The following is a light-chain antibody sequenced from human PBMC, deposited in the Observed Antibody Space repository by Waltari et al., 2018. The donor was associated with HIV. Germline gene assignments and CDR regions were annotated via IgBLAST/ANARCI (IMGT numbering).Light chain of an antibody. V-gene: IGKV1-27*01. CDR2: AAS. Sequence: DIQMTQSPSSLSASVGDRVTITCRASQDINNYLALYQQRPGRVPKLLIYAASTLQSGVPSRFSGSASGTDFTLTISSLQPEDAATYFCQKYNRAPDTFGGGTKVEI. CDR1: QDINNY. J-gene: IGKJ4*01. CDR3: QKYNRAPDT.